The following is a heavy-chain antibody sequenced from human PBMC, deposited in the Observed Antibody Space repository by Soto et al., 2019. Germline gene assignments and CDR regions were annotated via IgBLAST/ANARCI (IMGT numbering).Heavy chain of an antibody. J-gene: IGHJ6*03. D-gene: IGHD7-27*01. Sequence: EVQLVESGGGLVQPGGSLRLSCATSGFILSNCAMNWVRQAPGKGLEWVSYISSSSSVIDYADSVKGRFTVSRDNARNSLSLQMNSLRDEDTAVYYCARDLSWGSNWYYYMDVWGKGTTVTVSS. CDR1: GFILSNCA. CDR2: ISSSSSVI. V-gene: IGHV3-48*02. CDR3: ARDLSWGSNWYYYMDV.